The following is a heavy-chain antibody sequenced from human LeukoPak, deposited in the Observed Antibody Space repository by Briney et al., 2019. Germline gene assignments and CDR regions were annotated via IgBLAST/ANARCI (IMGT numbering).Heavy chain of an antibody. CDR3: ARHTTILGVVIDY. CDR1: GGSISSSSYY. J-gene: IGHJ4*02. Sequence: PSETLSLTCTVSGGSISSSSYYWGWIRQPPGKGLEWLGSIYYSESTYYNPSLKSRVTISVDTSKNQFPLKLSSVTAADTAVYYCARHTTILGVVIDYWGQGTLVTVSS. CDR2: IYYSEST. D-gene: IGHD3-3*01. V-gene: IGHV4-39*01.